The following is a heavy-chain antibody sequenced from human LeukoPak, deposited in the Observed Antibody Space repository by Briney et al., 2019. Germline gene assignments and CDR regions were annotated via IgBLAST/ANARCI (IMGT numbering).Heavy chain of an antibody. Sequence: GGSLRLSCEASGFTFSTFWMTWVRQVPGKGLEWVANIKQDGSERNYVDSVKGRFTISRDDAKNSLYLQMNSLRAEDTAVYYCARGASSSPWGQGTLVTVSS. V-gene: IGHV3-7*03. D-gene: IGHD6-13*01. CDR2: IKQDGSER. J-gene: IGHJ5*02. CDR3: ARGASSSP. CDR1: GFTFSTFW.